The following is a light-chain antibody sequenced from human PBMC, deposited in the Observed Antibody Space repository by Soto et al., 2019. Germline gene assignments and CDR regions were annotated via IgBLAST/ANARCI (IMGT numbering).Light chain of an antibody. J-gene: IGKJ1*01. Sequence: EIVMTQSPATLSVSPGERATLSCRASQRVSSKLAWYQLKPGQAHRLLIYGASTMATGIPARFSGSGSGTDFTLTINSLQSEDFAVYYCQQYNNLPPWTFGQGTKGEIK. CDR1: QRVSSK. V-gene: IGKV3-15*01. CDR3: QQYNNLPPWT. CDR2: GAS.